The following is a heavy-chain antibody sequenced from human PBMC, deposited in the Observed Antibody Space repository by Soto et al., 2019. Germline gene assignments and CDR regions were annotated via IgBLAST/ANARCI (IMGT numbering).Heavy chain of an antibody. CDR1: GGIFSSYA. Sequence: QVQLVQSGAEVKKPGSSVKVSCKASGGIFSSYAISWLRQAPGQGLEWMGAVIPILGQAYYAQDLQDRVSIPADDSMRTTYMELSSRRSEDTAVYFCARVGGIGAPPGTDYWGQGTLVTVSS. J-gene: IGHJ4*02. CDR3: ARVGGIGAPPGTDY. D-gene: IGHD6-6*01. V-gene: IGHV1-69*01. CDR2: VIPILGQA.